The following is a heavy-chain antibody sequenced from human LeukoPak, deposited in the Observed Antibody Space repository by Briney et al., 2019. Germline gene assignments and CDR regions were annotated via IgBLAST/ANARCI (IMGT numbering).Heavy chain of an antibody. J-gene: IGHJ6*02. CDR2: ISGSGGST. CDR3: AKDQGSYYYYYGMDV. Sequence: GGSLRLSCAVPASIFRSNWLSWVRQAPGKGLEWVSAISGSGGSTYYADSVKGRFTISRDNSKNTLYLQMNSLRAEDTAVYYCAKDQGSYYYYYGMDVWGQGTTVTVSS. CDR1: ASIFRSNW. V-gene: IGHV3-23*01. D-gene: IGHD3-10*01.